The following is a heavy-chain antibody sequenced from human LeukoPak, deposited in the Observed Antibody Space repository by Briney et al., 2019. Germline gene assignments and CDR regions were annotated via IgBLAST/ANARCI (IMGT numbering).Heavy chain of an antibody. CDR2: IVPIFGTA. D-gene: IGHD3-16*01. CDR3: ARGLGDGASASSYR. Sequence: SVKASCKTSGGTFSSSVISWVRQAPGQGLEWMGGIVPIFGTANYAQKFQDRVTITADESTTTAYMELSSLRSSDTAVYYCARGLGDGASASSYRWGQGTLVTVSS. J-gene: IGHJ5*02. V-gene: IGHV1-69*01. CDR1: GGTFSSSV.